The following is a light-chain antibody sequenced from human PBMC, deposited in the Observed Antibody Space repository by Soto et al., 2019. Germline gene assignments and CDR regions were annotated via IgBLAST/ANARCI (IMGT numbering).Light chain of an antibody. J-gene: IGKJ1*01. CDR1: QTVSRY. CDR2: AAS. Sequence: DIQLTQSPSSVSASEGDTVTITCRASQTVSRYLNWYQQKSGTAPKLLLYAASTLHTGVPSRFSGRGSGTDFTLTINNLQREDFADYFCQQTYSNLWTFGQGTKVDIK. CDR3: QQTYSNLWT. V-gene: IGKV1-39*01.